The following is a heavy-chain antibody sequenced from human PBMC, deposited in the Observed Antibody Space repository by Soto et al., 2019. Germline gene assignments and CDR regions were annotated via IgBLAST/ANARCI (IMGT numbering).Heavy chain of an antibody. CDR3: ARQDGYNLPAGFDY. CDR2: IYYSGST. V-gene: IGHV4-39*01. J-gene: IGHJ4*02. D-gene: IGHD5-12*01. CDR1: GGSISSSSYY. Sequence: SETLSLTCTVSGGSISSSSYYWGWIRQPPGKGLEWIGSIYYSGSTYYNPSLKSRVTISVDTSKNQFSLKLSPVTAADTAVYYCARQDGYNLPAGFDYWGQGTLVTVSS.